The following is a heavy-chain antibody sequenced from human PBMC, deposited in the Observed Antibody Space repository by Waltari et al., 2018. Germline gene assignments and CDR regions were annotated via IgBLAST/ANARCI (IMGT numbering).Heavy chain of an antibody. J-gene: IGHJ4*02. V-gene: IGHV3-30*02. D-gene: IGHD4-4*01. CDR1: GFTFSSYG. CDR2: IRYDGSNK. Sequence: QVQLVESGGGVVQPGGSLRLSCAASGFTFSSYGMHWVRQAPGKGLEWVAFIRYDGSNKSYADSVKGRFTISRDNSKNTLYLQMNSLRAEATAVYYCAKELTVSDDYWGQGTLVTVSS. CDR3: AKELTVSDDY.